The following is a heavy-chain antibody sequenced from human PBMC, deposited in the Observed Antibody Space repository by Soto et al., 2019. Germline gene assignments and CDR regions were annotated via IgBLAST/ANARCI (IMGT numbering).Heavy chain of an antibody. CDR3: ARVHAMIVLPRDAFDI. D-gene: IGHD3-22*01. CDR1: GGSFSGYY. CDR2: INHSGST. Sequence: PSETLSLTCAVYGGSFSGYYWSWIRQPPGKGLEWIGEINHSGSTNYNPSLKSRVTISVDTSKNQFSLKLSPVTAADTAVYYCARVHAMIVLPRDAFDIWGQGTMVTVS. J-gene: IGHJ3*02. V-gene: IGHV4-34*01.